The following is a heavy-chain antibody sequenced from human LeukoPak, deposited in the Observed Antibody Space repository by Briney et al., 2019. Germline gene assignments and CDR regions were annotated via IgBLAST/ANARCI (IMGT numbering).Heavy chain of an antibody. V-gene: IGHV3-74*01. CDR3: AISASRDGNYYYYYGMDV. Sequence: GGSLRLSCAASGFTFSSYWMHWVRQAPGKGLVWVSRINSDGSSTSYADSVKGRFTISRDNAKNTLYLQMNSLRAEDTAVYYCAISASRDGNYYYYYGMDVWGIGTTVTVSS. J-gene: IGHJ6*04. D-gene: IGHD2-2*01. CDR1: GFTFSSYW. CDR2: INSDGSST.